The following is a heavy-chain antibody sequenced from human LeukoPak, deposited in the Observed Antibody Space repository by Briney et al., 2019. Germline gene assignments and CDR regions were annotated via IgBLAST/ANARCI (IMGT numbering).Heavy chain of an antibody. D-gene: IGHD1-26*01. CDR1: GGSIRGYF. CDR3: ARHRDGGTYPLDY. Sequence: PSETLSLTCTVSGGSIRGYFWSWIRQSPGKGLEWIAYIRYGGDSNYNPSLRSRVTISIDMSKNQFSLNLSSVTAADTAVYYCARHRDGGTYPLDYWGQGTLVTVSS. CDR2: IRYGGDS. J-gene: IGHJ4*02. V-gene: IGHV4-59*08.